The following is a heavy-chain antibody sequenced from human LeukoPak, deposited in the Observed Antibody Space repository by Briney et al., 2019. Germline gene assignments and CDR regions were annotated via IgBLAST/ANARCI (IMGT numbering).Heavy chain of an antibody. J-gene: IGHJ4*02. CDR3: AKAGYCSSTSCYGNPFDY. CDR2: SSRSGGST. Sequence: GGSLRLSCAASGFTFSSYAMSLVRRAPGKGLEWVSASSRSGGSTYYADSVKGRFTISRDNSKNTLYLQMNSLRAEDTAVYYCAKAGYCSSTSCYGNPFDYWGQGTLVTVSS. D-gene: IGHD2-2*01. V-gene: IGHV3-23*01. CDR1: GFTFSSYA.